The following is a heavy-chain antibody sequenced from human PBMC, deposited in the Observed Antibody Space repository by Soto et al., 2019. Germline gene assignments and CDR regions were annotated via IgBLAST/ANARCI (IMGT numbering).Heavy chain of an antibody. CDR3: AKDRDGAAAGPTKFYGMDV. D-gene: IGHD6-13*01. CDR1: GFTFSSYA. J-gene: IGHJ6*02. V-gene: IGHV3-23*01. CDR2: ISGSGDST. Sequence: EVQLLESGGGLVQPGGSLRLSCAASGFTFSSYAMSWVRQAPGKGLEWVSAISGSGDSTYYADSVRGRFTISRDNSKNTLYLQMTSLRAEDTAVYYCAKDRDGAAAGPTKFYGMDVWGQGTTVTVSS.